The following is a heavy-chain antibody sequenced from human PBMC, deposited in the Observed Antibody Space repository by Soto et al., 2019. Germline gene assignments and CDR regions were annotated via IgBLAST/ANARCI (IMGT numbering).Heavy chain of an antibody. J-gene: IGHJ6*02. V-gene: IGHV1-69*13. CDR1: GGTFSSYA. D-gene: IGHD4-4*01. CDR2: IIPIFGTA. CDR3: ARPDHHHNDYNNYGGVYYYYVMDV. Sequence: SVKVSCKASGGTFSSYAISWVRQAPGQGLEWMGGIIPIFGTANYAQKFQGRVTITADESTSTAYMELRSLRSEDTAVYYCARPDHHHNDYNNYGGVYYYYVMDVWGQGTMVTVSS.